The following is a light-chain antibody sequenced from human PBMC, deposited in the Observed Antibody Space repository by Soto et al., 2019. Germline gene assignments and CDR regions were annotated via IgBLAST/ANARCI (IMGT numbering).Light chain of an antibody. CDR1: SSDVGGYNY. J-gene: IGLJ1*01. CDR3: CSYAGSPYV. Sequence: QSALTQPRSVSVSPGQSVTISCTGTSSDVGGYNYVSWYQQHPGKAPKVMIYDVSKRPSGVPHRFSGSKSGNTDSLTISGLQAEDEADYYCCSYAGSPYVFGTGNKVTVL. V-gene: IGLV2-11*01. CDR2: DVS.